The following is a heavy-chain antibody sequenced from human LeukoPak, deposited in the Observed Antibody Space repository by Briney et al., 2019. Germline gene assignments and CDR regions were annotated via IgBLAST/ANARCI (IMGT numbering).Heavy chain of an antibody. CDR3: ARRYFDY. CDR2: SRNKANSYTP. V-gene: IGHV3-72*01. Sequence: GGSLRLSCAASGFIFNDYYIDWVRQAPGKGLEWVGRSRNKANSYTPEYAASVKGRFTVSRDDSKDSVFLQMNSLRAEDTAVYYCARRYFDYWGQGTLVTVSS. J-gene: IGHJ4*02. CDR1: GFIFNDYY.